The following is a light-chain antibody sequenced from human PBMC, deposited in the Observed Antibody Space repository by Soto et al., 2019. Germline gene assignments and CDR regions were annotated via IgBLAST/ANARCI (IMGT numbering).Light chain of an antibody. CDR3: QQYTSYPIT. CDR2: DAS. CDR1: QTISTY. V-gene: IGKV1-5*01. J-gene: IGKJ5*01. Sequence: DIQMTQSPSSLSASVGDRVTITCRASQTISTYLNWYQQKPGKAPRLLIYDASSLLSGVPSRFSGSGSGTEFTLTISSLQPDDFATYYCQQYTSYPITFDQGTRLEI.